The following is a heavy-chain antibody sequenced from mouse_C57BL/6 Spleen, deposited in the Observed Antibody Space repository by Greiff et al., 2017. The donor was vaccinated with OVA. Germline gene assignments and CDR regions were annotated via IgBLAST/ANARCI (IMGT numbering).Heavy chain of an antibody. CDR2: INPGSGGT. Sequence: QVQLQQSGAELVRPGTSVKVSCKASGYAFTNYLIEWVKQRPGQGLEWIGVINPGSGGTNYNEKFKGKATLTADKSSSTAYMQLSGLTSEDSAVYFCARSGYGRSYGAMDYWGQGTSVTVSS. D-gene: IGHD1-1*01. J-gene: IGHJ4*01. V-gene: IGHV1-54*01. CDR1: GYAFTNYL. CDR3: ARSGYGRSYGAMDY.